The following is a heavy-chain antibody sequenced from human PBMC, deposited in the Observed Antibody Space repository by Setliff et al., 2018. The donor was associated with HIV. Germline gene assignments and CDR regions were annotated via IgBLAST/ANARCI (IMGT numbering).Heavy chain of an antibody. V-gene: IGHV4-34*01. J-gene: IGHJ6*03. D-gene: IGHD2-8*02. Sequence: PSETLSLTCAVYGGSFSGYYWSWIRQPPGKGLEWIGEVTHSGRTNYNPSLESRVTTSVDTSKKQFSLRLTSVTAADTAVYYCARGSITYWYSIPRDYYYYMDVWGEGTTVTVSS. CDR2: VTHSGRT. CDR1: GGSFSGYY. CDR3: ARGSITYWYSIPRDYYYYMDV.